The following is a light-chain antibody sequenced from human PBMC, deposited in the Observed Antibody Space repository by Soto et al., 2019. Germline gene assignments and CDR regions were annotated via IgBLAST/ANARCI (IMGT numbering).Light chain of an antibody. V-gene: IGLV1-40*01. J-gene: IGLJ2*01. CDR2: GNT. CDR3: QSFDSSLSGVI. Sequence: QYVLTQPPSVSGAPGQRVTISCTGSSSNIGAGYDVHWYQQLPGTAPKLLIYGNTNRPSGVPDRFSGSKSGTSASLAIIGLQAEDEADYYCQSFDSSLSGVIFGGGTKLTVL. CDR1: SSNIGAGYD.